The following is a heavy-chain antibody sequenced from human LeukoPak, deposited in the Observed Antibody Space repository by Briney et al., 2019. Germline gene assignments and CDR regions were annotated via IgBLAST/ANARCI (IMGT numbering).Heavy chain of an antibody. CDR1: GGSFSRYY. CDR2: IYYSGSP. D-gene: IGHD3-22*01. J-gene: IGHJ4*02. Sequence: SETLSLTCTVSGGSFSRYYWSWIRQSPGKGLEWLGYIYYSGSPNYNPSLRSRLTILLDTSKNQFSLKLSSATAADTAMYYCARMHYDSSGYYSLDYWGQGTLVTVSS. V-gene: IGHV4-59*01. CDR3: ARMHYDSSGYYSLDY.